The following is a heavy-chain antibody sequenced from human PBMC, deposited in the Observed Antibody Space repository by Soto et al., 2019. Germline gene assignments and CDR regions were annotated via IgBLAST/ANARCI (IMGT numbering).Heavy chain of an antibody. CDR2: IYSGGAT. J-gene: IGHJ5*02. V-gene: IGHV3-53*02. Sequence: EVQLVETGGGLLQPGGSLRLSCEVSGFIVSNNYITWIRQAPGKGLEWVSIIYSGGATYYADSVEGRFTISRDNSKNTVYLQMNNLRAEDTAVYYCARGKGGSRRCDPLGQGTLVTVAS. CDR1: GFIVSNNY. D-gene: IGHD3-16*01. CDR3: ARGKGGSRRCDP.